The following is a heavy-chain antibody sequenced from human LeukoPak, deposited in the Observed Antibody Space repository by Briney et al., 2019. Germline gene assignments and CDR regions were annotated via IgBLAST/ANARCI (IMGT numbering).Heavy chain of an antibody. V-gene: IGHV3-23*01. J-gene: IGHJ4*02. CDR2: ISGGGGST. D-gene: IGHD1-26*01. CDR1: GFTFTSYS. Sequence: GGSLRLSCAASGFTFTSYSMNWVRQAPGKGLEWVSTISGGGGSTYYADFVKGRFTISRDNSKNTLYLQVNSLRAEDTAVYYCAKGGKWDVTPFDYWGQGTLVTVSS. CDR3: AKGGKWDVTPFDY.